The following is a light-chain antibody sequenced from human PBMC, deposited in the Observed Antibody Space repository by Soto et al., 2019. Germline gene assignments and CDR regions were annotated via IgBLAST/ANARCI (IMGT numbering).Light chain of an antibody. V-gene: IGLV1-47*01. CDR1: SSNIGINF. J-gene: IGLJ2*01. CDR2: MNN. CDR3: ATWDDSLIGPV. Sequence: QSVLAQPPSVSGTPGQRVTISCSGSSSNIGINFVSWYQQLPGAAPRLLIYMNNQRPSGVPDRFSGSKSGTSVSLAISGLRSEDEADYYCATWDDSLIGPVFGGGTQLTVL.